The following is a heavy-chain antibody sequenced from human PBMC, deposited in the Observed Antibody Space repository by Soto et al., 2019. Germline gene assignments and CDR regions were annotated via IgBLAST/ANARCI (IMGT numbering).Heavy chain of an antibody. Sequence: ASVKVSCKASGGTFSSYAISWVRQAPGQGLEWMGGIIPIFGTANYAQKFQGRVTITADESTSTAYMELSSLRSEDTAVYYCARDGSSSSSGGALGVWGQGTTVTVSS. D-gene: IGHD6-6*01. V-gene: IGHV1-69*13. J-gene: IGHJ6*02. CDR1: GGTFSSYA. CDR3: ARDGSSSSSGGALGV. CDR2: IIPIFGTA.